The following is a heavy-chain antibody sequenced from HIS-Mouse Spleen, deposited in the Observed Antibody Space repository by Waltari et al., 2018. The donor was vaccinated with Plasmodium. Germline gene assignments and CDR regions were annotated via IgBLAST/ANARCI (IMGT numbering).Heavy chain of an antibody. CDR1: GFTFSSYW. CDR2: SNSDGSST. CDR3: ARTIAAAGTGDAFDM. J-gene: IGHJ3*02. V-gene: IGHV3-74*01. Sequence: EVQLVESGGGLVQPGGSLRLSCAASGFTFSSYWMHWVRQAPGKGLVWVSRSNSDGSSTRYADSGKGRFTISRDNAKNTLYLQMNSLRAEDMAVYYCARTIAAAGTGDAFDMWGQGTMVTVSS. D-gene: IGHD6-13*01.